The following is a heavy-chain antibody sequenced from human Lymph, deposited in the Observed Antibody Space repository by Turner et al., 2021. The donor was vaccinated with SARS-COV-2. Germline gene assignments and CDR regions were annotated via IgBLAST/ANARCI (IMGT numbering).Heavy chain of an antibody. CDR2: ISYDGSNK. V-gene: IGHV3-30*18. CDR1: GFPFSSYA. CDR3: AKVRSIFGVVIGGMDV. J-gene: IGHJ6*02. D-gene: IGHD3-3*01. Sequence: QVQLVESGGGVVPPGRSLRLSCAASGFPFSSYAMHWVRQAPGKGLEWGTVISYDGSNKYYADSVKGRFTISRDNSKNTLYLQMNSLRAEDTAVYYCAKVRSIFGVVIGGMDVWGQGTTVTVSS.